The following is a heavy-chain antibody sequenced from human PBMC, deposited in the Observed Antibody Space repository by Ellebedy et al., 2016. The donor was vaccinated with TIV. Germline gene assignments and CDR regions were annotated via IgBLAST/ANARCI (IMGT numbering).Heavy chain of an antibody. J-gene: IGHJ6*02. CDR3: ASHYGSGSYYSEFRGMDV. V-gene: IGHV3-11*01. CDR2: ISRSGSTI. Sequence: GGSLRLSCAASGFTFSDYYMSWIRQAPGKGLEWVSYISRSGSTIYYADSVKGRFSISRDNAKNSLYLQMNSLRAEDTAVYYCASHYGSGSYYSEFRGMDVWGQGTTVTVSS. D-gene: IGHD3-10*01. CDR1: GFTFSDYY.